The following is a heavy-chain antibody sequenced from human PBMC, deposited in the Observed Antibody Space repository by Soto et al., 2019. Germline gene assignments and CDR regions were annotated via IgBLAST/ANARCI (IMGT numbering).Heavy chain of an antibody. CDR1: GGSFSGYY. Sequence: QVHLQQWGAGLLKPSETLSLTCAVYGGSFSGYYYTGIRQPPGKGLEWIGEINHSGSTNYNPSLKSRATISVDTSKNQFSLKLNSVTAADTAVYYCARGKYCSTSSCIRAFDVWGLGTMVTVSS. CDR3: ARGKYCSTSSCIRAFDV. V-gene: IGHV4-34*01. D-gene: IGHD2-2*01. J-gene: IGHJ3*01. CDR2: INHSGST.